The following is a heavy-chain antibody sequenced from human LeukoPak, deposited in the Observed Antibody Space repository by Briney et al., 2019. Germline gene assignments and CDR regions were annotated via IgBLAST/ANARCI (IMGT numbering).Heavy chain of an antibody. D-gene: IGHD2-2*01. J-gene: IGHJ4*02. CDR3: AIGCWSSSNCPVDY. CDR1: GFTFSSYP. V-gene: IGHV3-30*09. Sequence: GRSLRLSCAASGFTFSSYPMHWVRQAPGKGLEWVAFIPYDGSNKNYADSVKGRFAISRDNSKNTLYLQMNSLRAEDTAVYYCAIGCWSSSNCPVDYWGQGTLVTVSS. CDR2: IPYDGSNK.